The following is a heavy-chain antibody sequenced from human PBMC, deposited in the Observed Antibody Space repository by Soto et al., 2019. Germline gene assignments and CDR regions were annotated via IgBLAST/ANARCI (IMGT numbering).Heavy chain of an antibody. V-gene: IGHV3-48*02. J-gene: IGHJ4*02. Sequence: GGSLRLSCAASGFTFSSYSMNWVRQAPGKGLEWVSYISSSSSTIYYADSVKGRLTISRDNAKKSLYLQMNSLRDEDTAVYYCARDYRSGSPSIDYWGQGTLVTVSS. CDR2: ISSSSSTI. CDR3: ARDYRSGSPSIDY. D-gene: IGHD1-26*01. CDR1: GFTFSSYS.